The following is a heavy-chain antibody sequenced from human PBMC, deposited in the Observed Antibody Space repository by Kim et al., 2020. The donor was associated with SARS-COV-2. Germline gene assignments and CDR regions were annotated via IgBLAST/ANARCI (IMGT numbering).Heavy chain of an antibody. D-gene: IGHD3-22*01. J-gene: IGHJ4*02. CDR3: ARIGYSLRYYFDY. V-gene: IGHV4-34*01. Sequence: YNPSLKSRVTISVDTSKNQFSLKLSSVTAADTAVYYCARIGYSLRYYFDYWGQGTLVTVSS.